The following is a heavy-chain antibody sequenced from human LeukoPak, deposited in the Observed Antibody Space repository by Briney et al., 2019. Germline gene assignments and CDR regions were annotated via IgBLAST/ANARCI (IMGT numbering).Heavy chain of an antibody. V-gene: IGHV4-39*01. J-gene: IGHJ4*02. D-gene: IGHD3-16*01. CDR1: GGSISTSSYY. CDR2: IYYSGST. Sequence: SETLSLTCTVSGGSISTSSYYWGWIRQPPGRGLDWIGNIYYSGSTYYNPSLKSRVTISVDTSKNQFSLKLSSVTAADTAMYYCATTFTFGGVKPYDYWGQGTLVTVSS. CDR3: ATTFTFGGVKPYDY.